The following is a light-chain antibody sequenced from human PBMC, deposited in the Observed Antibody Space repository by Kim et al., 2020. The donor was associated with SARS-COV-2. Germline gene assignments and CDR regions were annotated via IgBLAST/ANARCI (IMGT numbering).Light chain of an antibody. V-gene: IGLV4-69*01. Sequence: ASVKFTCTLTSGHSSYAIAWHQQQPEKGPRYLMKVNSDGSHTKGDGIPDRFSGSSSGAERYLTISSLQSEDEADYYCQTWGTGIRVFGGGTKLTVL. CDR3: QTWGTGIRV. J-gene: IGLJ3*02. CDR2: VNSDGSH. CDR1: SGHSSYA.